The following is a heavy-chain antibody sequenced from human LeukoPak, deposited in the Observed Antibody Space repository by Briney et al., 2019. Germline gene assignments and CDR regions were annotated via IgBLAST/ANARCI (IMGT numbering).Heavy chain of an antibody. D-gene: IGHD5-12*01. CDR2: ISSAGAT. Sequence: PGGSLRLSCAASGFTVSSNYMNWVRQAPGKGLEWVSVISSAGATYYADSVQGRLTISRDNSKNTLYLQMNSLRAEDTAVYYCARDSSGYDYYWGQGTLVTVSS. J-gene: IGHJ4*02. V-gene: IGHV3-66*01. CDR1: GFTVSSNY. CDR3: ARDSSGYDYY.